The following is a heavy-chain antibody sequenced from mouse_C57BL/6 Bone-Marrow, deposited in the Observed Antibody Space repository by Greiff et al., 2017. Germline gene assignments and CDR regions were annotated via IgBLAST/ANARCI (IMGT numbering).Heavy chain of an antibody. CDR2: IDPNSGGT. D-gene: IGHD2-1*01. CDR3: ARLFYYGNYVDYAMDY. CDR1: GYTFTSYW. J-gene: IGHJ4*01. V-gene: IGHV1-72*01. Sequence: VQLQQPGAELVKPGASVKLSCKASGYTFTSYWMHWVKQGPGRGLEWIGRIDPNSGGTKYNEKFKSKATLTVDKPSSTAYMQLSSLTSEDSAVYYCARLFYYGNYVDYAMDYWGQGTSVTVSS.